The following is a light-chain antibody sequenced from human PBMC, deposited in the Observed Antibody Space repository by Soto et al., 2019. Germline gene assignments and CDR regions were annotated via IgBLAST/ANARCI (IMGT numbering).Light chain of an antibody. CDR1: QTLTSNY. V-gene: IGKV3-20*01. CDR3: QQYSDSVLT. CDR2: GAA. J-gene: IGKJ4*01. Sequence: EIVLTQSPATLSLPPGERATLSCRASQTLTSNYLAWYQQKPGQAPRLLIHGAASRATGIPDRFSGSGSGTDFTLTTSRLEPEDFAVYYCQQYSDSVLTFGGGTKVEIK.